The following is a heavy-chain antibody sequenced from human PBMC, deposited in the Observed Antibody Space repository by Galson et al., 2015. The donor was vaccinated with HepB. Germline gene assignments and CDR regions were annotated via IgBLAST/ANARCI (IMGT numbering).Heavy chain of an antibody. J-gene: IGHJ2*01. V-gene: IGHV3-23*01. D-gene: IGHD3-10*01. CDR3: AKVTPVNELWFGELLSGYFDL. Sequence: SLRLSCAASGFTFSSYAMSWVRQAPGKGLEWVSAISGSGGSTYYADSVKGRFTISRDNSKNTLYLQINSLRAEDTAVYYCAKVTPVNELWFGELLSGYFDLWGRGTLVTVSS. CDR2: ISGSGGST. CDR1: GFTFSSYA.